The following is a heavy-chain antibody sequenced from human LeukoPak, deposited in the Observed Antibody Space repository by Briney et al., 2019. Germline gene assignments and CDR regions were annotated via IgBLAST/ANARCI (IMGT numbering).Heavy chain of an antibody. V-gene: IGHV3-30*04. CDR3: ARDPSRDGFWGNY. Sequence: PGGSLRLSCAASGFTFSSYAMHWVRQTPGKGLEWVAVISYDGSNKYYADSVKGRFTISRDNSKNTLYLQMNSLRAEDTALYYCARDPSRDGFWGNYWGQGTLVSVSS. CDR1: GFTFSSYA. J-gene: IGHJ4*02. D-gene: IGHD5-24*01. CDR2: ISYDGSNK.